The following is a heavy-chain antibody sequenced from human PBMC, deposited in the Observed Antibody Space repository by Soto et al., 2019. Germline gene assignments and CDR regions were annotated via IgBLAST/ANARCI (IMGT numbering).Heavy chain of an antibody. CDR1: GFTFSSYW. J-gene: IGHJ6*02. V-gene: IGHV3-7*05. CDR2: INQDGGEK. Sequence: PGGSLRLSCAASGFTFSSYWMTWVRQAPGKGLEWVAHINQDGGEKNHVDSVKSRFTISRDNAKNSLYLQMNSLRADDTAVYYCARGHYGLDVWGQGTKVTVSS. CDR3: ARGHYGLDV.